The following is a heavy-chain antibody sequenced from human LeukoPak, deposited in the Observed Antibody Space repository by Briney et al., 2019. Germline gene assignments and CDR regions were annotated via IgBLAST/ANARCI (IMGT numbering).Heavy chain of an antibody. V-gene: IGHV3-30-3*01. J-gene: IGHJ3*02. CDR3: ARDRYGDYDAFDI. CDR1: GFTFSSYA. CDR2: ISYDGSNK. Sequence: GGSLRLSCAASGFTFSSYAMHWVRQAPGKGLEWVAVISYDGSNKYYADSVKGRFTISRDNSKNTLYLQMNSLRAEDTAVYYCARDRYGDYDAFDIWGQGTMVTVSS. D-gene: IGHD4-17*01.